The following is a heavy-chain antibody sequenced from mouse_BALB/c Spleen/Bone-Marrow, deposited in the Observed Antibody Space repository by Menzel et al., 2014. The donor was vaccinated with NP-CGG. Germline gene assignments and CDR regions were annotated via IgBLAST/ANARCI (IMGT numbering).Heavy chain of an antibody. D-gene: IGHD2-14*01. CDR2: INPSNGGT. CDR3: TRGRVRDFDY. V-gene: IGHV1S81*02. Sequence: VQLVESGAELVKPGASVKLSCKASGYTFTSYYMYWVKQRPGQGLEWIGEINPSNGGTNFNEKFKSKATLTVDKSSSTAYMQLSSLTSEDSAAYYCTRGRVRDFDYWGQGTTLTVSS. CDR1: GYTFTSYY. J-gene: IGHJ2*01.